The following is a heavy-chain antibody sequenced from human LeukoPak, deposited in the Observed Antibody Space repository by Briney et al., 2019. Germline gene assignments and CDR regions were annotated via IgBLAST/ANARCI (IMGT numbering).Heavy chain of an antibody. CDR1: GYTFTSYG. CDR2: ISAYNGNT. V-gene: IGHV1-18*01. J-gene: IGHJ6*03. CDR3: ARLAAAGYYYYYYMDV. Sequence: ASVKVSCKASGYTFTSYGISWVRQAPGQGLEWMGWISAYNGNTNYAQKLQGRVTMTTDTSTSTAYMELRSLRSDDTAVYYCARLAAAGYYYYYYMDVWGKGTTVTISS. D-gene: IGHD6-13*01.